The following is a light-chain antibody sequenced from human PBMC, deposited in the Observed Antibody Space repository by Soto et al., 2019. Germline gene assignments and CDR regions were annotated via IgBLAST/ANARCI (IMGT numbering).Light chain of an antibody. CDR2: DAS. J-gene: IGKJ4*01. Sequence: DIQMTQSPSTLPASVGDRVTITCRASQSISSWLAWYQQKPGKAPNLLIYDASSLESGVPSRFSGSGSETEFTLTISSLQPEDFATYYCQQYNSFPALTFGGGTKVDIK. V-gene: IGKV1-5*01. CDR3: QQYNSFPALT. CDR1: QSISSW.